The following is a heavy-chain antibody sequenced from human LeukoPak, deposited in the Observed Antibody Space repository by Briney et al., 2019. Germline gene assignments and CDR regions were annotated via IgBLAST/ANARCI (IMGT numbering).Heavy chain of an antibody. D-gene: IGHD3-10*01. V-gene: IGHV2-5*02. Sequence: SGPTLVKPTQTLTLTCTFSGFSLSTSGVGVGWIRQPPGKALEWLALIYWDDDKRYSPSLKTRLTIAKDTSKNQVVLTMTNMDPVDTATYYCAHRWGSGSYLDYWGQGTLVPSPQ. J-gene: IGHJ4*02. CDR1: GFSLSTSGVG. CDR3: AHRWGSGSYLDY. CDR2: IYWDDDK.